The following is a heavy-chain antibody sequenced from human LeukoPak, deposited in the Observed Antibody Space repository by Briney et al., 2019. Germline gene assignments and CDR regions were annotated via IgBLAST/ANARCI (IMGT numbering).Heavy chain of an antibody. J-gene: IGHJ4*02. CDR1: GFTVSSNY. Sequence: PGGSLRLSCAASGFTVSSNYMSWVRQAPGKGLEWVSVIYSGGSTYYADSVKGRFTISRDNSKNTLYLQMNSLRAEDTAVYYCAKDPVGYSYGYYFDYWGQGTLVTVSS. CDR2: IYSGGST. D-gene: IGHD5-18*01. V-gene: IGHV3-66*01. CDR3: AKDPVGYSYGYYFDY.